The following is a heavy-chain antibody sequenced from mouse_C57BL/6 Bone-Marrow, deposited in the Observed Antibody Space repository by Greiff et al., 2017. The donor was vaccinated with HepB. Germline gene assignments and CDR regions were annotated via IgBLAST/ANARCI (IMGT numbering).Heavy chain of an antibody. V-gene: IGHV14-1*01. J-gene: IGHJ2*01. D-gene: IGHD1-1*01. CDR1: GFNIKDYY. CDR3: TTWILRYPYYFDY. Sequence: VQLQQSGAELVRPGASVKLSCTASGFNIKDYYMHWVKQRPEQGLEWIGRIDPEDGDTEYAPKFQGKATMPADTSSNTASLQLNSLTSEDTAVYYCTTWILRYPYYFDYWGQGTTLTVSS. CDR2: IDPEDGDT.